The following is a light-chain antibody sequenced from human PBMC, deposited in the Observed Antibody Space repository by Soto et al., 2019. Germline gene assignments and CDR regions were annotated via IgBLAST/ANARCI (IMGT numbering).Light chain of an antibody. CDR2: KAS. CDR3: QQYNSYLWT. CDR1: QSISSW. J-gene: IGKJ1*01. V-gene: IGKV1-5*03. Sequence: DIQMTQSPSTLSASVGDRVTITCRASQSISSWLAWYQQKPGKAPKLLIYKASSLESGVPSRFSGSGSGTEVTLTISSLQPDDFATYYCQQYNSYLWTFGQGTNVEIK.